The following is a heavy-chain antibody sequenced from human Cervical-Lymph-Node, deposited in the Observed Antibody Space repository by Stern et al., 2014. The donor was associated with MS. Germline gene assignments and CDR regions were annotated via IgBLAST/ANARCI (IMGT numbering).Heavy chain of an antibody. Sequence: ESGPVLVKPTETLTLTCTVSGFSLSNARMGVSWIRQPPGKALEWLATLCSNDEKSYSTSLKSRLTISKDTSKSQVVLTMTNMDPVDTATYYCARIRRGVIAVAGDLDYWGQGTLVTVSS. V-gene: IGHV2-26*01. CDR1: GFSLSNARMG. CDR3: ARIRRGVIAVAGDLDY. J-gene: IGHJ4*02. D-gene: IGHD6-19*01. CDR2: LCSNDEK.